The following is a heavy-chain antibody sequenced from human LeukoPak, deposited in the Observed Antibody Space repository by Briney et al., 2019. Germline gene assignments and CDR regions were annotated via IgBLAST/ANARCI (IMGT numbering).Heavy chain of an antibody. CDR1: GGTFSSYA. CDR2: IIPTFGIA. Sequence: ASVKVSCKASGGTFSSYAISWVRQAPGQGLEWMGRIIPTFGIANYAQKFQGRVTITADKSTSTAYMELSSLRSEDTAVYYCAREGVAYYDSSGYCLDYWGQGTLVTVSS. J-gene: IGHJ4*02. CDR3: AREGVAYYDSSGYCLDY. V-gene: IGHV1-69*04. D-gene: IGHD3-22*01.